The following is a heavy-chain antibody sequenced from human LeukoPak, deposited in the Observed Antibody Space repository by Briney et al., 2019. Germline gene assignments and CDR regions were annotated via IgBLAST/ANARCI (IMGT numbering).Heavy chain of an antibody. J-gene: IGHJ4*02. V-gene: IGHV3-48*04. D-gene: IGHD3-10*01. CDR1: GFTFNTYS. CDR3: ARDGGSGILD. CDR2: ISSNGSPI. Sequence: PGGSLRLSCAASGFTFNTYSMNWVRQAPGKGLEWVSYISSNGSPIFYADSVKGRFTISRDNAKNSLSLLMNSLRAEDTAVYYCARDGGSGILDWGQGTLVTVSS.